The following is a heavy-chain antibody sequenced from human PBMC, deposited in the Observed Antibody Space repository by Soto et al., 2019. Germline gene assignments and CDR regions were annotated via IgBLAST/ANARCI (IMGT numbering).Heavy chain of an antibody. Sequence: GGSLRLSCAASGFTFSSYSMNWVRQAPGKGLEWVSYISSSSSTIYYADSVKGRFTISRDNAKNSLYLQMNSLRAEDTAVYYCARELPRFDSSGWYPFDYWGQGTLVTVSS. V-gene: IGHV3-48*01. CDR1: GFTFSSYS. CDR2: ISSSSSTI. J-gene: IGHJ4*02. CDR3: ARELPRFDSSGWYPFDY. D-gene: IGHD6-19*01.